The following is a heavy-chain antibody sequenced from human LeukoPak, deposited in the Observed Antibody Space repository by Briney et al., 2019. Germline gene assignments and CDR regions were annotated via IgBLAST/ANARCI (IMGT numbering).Heavy chain of an antibody. CDR2: ISSSGSYT. J-gene: IGHJ3*02. CDR1: GFTFSSYS. Sequence: GGSLRLSCAASGFTFSSYSMNWVRQAPGKGLEWVSSISSSGSYTYYADSVKGRFTISRDNAKNSLYLQMNSLRAEDTAVYYCAREEWELYAFDIWGQGTMVTVSS. CDR3: AREEWELYAFDI. D-gene: IGHD1-26*01. V-gene: IGHV3-21*01.